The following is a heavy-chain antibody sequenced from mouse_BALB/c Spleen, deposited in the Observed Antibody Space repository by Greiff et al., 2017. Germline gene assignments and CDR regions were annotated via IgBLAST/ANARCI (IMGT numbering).Heavy chain of an antibody. Sequence: EVQLQESGPELVKPGASMKISCKASGYSFTGYTMNWVKQSHGKNLEWIGLINPYYGGTSYNQKFKGKATLTVDKSSSTAYMQLKSLTSEDSAVYYCARNYYGSAYYFDYWGQGTTLTVSS. CDR3: ARNYYGSAYYFDY. J-gene: IGHJ2*01. CDR2: INPYYGGT. CDR1: GYSFTGYT. V-gene: IGHV1-39*01. D-gene: IGHD1-1*01.